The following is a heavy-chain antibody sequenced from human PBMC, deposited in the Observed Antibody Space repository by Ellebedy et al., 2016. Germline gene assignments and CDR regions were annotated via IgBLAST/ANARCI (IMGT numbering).Heavy chain of an antibody. CDR1: GGSFSGYY. CDR2: INHSGST. V-gene: IGHV4-34*01. J-gene: IGHJ4*02. CDR3: ARTPTEEWFGAAYYFDY. D-gene: IGHD3-10*01. Sequence: SETLSLXCAVYGGSFSGYYWSWIRQPPGKGLEWIGEINHSGSTNYNPSLKSRVTISVDTSKNQFSLKLSSVTAADTAVYYCARTPTEEWFGAAYYFDYWGQGTLVTVSS.